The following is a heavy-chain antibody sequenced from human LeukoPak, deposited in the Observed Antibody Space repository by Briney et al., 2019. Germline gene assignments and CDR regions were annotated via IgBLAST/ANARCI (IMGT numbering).Heavy chain of an antibody. V-gene: IGHV3-48*04. CDR2: ISSSSSTI. Sequence: GGSLRLSCAASGFTFSSYSMNWVRQAPGKGLEWVSYISSSSSTIYYADSVKGRFTISRDNAKNSLYLQMNSLRAEDTAVYYCARPRAPLRYFDWRDVNWFDPWGQGTLVTVSS. J-gene: IGHJ5*02. D-gene: IGHD3-9*01. CDR1: GFTFSSYS. CDR3: ARPRAPLRYFDWRDVNWFDP.